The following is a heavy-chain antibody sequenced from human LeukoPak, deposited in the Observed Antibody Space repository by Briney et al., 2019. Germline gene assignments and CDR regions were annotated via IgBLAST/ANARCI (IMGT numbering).Heavy chain of an antibody. CDR2: IYTSGST. CDR1: GGSISSGSYY. D-gene: IGHD3-16*02. CDR3: ARDYLGPFDY. Sequence: PSQTLSLTCTVSGGSISSGSYYWSWIRQPAGKGLEWIGRIYTSGSTNYNPSLKSRVTISVDTSKNQFSLKLSSVTAADTAVYYCARDYLGPFDYWGQGTLVTVSS. J-gene: IGHJ4*02. V-gene: IGHV4-61*02.